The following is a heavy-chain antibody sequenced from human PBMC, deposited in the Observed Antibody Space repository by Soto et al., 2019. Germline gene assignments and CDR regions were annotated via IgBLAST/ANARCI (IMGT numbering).Heavy chain of an antibody. CDR2: IVVGSGNT. Sequence: ASVNVSCKASGFTFTSSAVQWVRQARGQRLEWIGWIVVGSGNTNYAQKFQERVTITRDMSTSTAYMELSSLRSEDTAVYYCAADRYNWNDGVEAFDIWGQGTMVTVSS. V-gene: IGHV1-58*01. CDR3: AADRYNWNDGVEAFDI. J-gene: IGHJ3*02. D-gene: IGHD1-1*01. CDR1: GFTFTSSA.